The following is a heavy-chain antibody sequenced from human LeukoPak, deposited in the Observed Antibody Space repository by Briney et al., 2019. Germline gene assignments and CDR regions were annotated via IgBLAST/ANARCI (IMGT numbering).Heavy chain of an antibody. D-gene: IGHD6-13*01. CDR3: ARSTRVSSSWSPFTYYYGMDV. CDR2: IYTSGST. J-gene: IGHJ6*02. Sequence: SETLSLTCTVSGGSISSYYWSWIRQPAGKGLEWIGRIYTSGSTNYNPSLKSRVTMSVDTSKNQFSLKLSSVTAADTAVYYCARSTRVSSSWSPFTYYYGMDVWGQGTTVTVSS. CDR1: GGSISSYY. V-gene: IGHV4-4*07.